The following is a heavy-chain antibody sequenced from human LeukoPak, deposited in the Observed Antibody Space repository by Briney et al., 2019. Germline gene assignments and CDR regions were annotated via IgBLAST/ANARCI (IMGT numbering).Heavy chain of an antibody. CDR2: ISGSGGST. Sequence: GGSLRLSCAASGFTFSSYAMSWVRQAPGKGLEWVSAISGSGGSTYYADSVKGRLTISRDNSKNTLYLQMNSLRAEDTAVYYCAKGHWIVVRTDFDYWGQGTLVTVSS. CDR1: GFTFSSYA. V-gene: IGHV3-23*01. J-gene: IGHJ4*02. D-gene: IGHD3-22*01. CDR3: AKGHWIVVRTDFDY.